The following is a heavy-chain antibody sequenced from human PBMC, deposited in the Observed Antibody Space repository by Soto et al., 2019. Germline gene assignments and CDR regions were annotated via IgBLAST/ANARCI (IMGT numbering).Heavy chain of an antibody. V-gene: IGHV3-48*02. D-gene: IGHD3-16*01. J-gene: IGHJ5*02. CDR1: GFIFSTYT. Sequence: EGQLVESGGGLVLPGGSLRLSCAASGFIFSTYTLYWVRQAPGKGLEWVSYISAGSDAIHYADSVKGRFTVSRDNAKNSLFLQMNSLRDEDTAFYYCAMLYPTSRVGAWFAPCCQGTLVTVSS. CDR2: ISAGSDAI. CDR3: AMLYPTSRVGAWFAP.